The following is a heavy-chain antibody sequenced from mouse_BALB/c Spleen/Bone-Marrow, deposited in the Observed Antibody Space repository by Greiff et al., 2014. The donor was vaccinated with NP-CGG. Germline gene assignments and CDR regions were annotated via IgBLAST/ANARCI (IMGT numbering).Heavy chain of an antibody. CDR1: GFSFSSYD. Sequence: EVQLVESGGGLVKPGGSLKLSCAASGFSFSSYDMSWVRQTPEKRLEWVAYISSGGGSTYYSDTVKGRFIISRDNAKNTLYLEMSSLKSEDTAMYYCARHMIRGFAYWGQGTLVTVSA. D-gene: IGHD2-4*01. J-gene: IGHJ3*01. V-gene: IGHV5-12-1*01. CDR3: ARHMIRGFAY. CDR2: ISSGGGST.